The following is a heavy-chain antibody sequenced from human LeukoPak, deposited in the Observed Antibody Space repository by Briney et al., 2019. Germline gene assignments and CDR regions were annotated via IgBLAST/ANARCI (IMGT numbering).Heavy chain of an antibody. CDR2: ISYSGSTT. CDR1: GFTFTNFE. V-gene: IGHV3-48*03. CDR3: ARAGPPAFDP. J-gene: IGHJ5*02. Sequence: GGSLRLSCAASGFTFTNFEMNWVRQAPGKWLEWVSYISYSGSTTSYADSVKGRFTISRDNAKNSLYLQMNSLRAEDTAVYYCARAGPPAFDPWGQGTLVTVSS.